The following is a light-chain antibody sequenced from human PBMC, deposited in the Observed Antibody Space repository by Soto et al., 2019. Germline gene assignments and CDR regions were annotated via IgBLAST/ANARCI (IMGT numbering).Light chain of an antibody. J-gene: IGKJ1*01. V-gene: IGKV3-20*01. Sequence: EIVLTQSPGTLPLSPGERGTLSCRASQSVSSNYLAWYQQKPGQAPRLLLYGASSRATGIPDRFSGSGSGTDFTLTISRLEPEDFAVYYCQQYAGSPRTFGQGTKVDIK. CDR1: QSVSSNY. CDR3: QQYAGSPRT. CDR2: GAS.